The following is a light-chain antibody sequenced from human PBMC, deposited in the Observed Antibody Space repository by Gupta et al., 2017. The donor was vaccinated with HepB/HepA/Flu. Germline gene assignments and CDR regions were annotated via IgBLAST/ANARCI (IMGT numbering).Light chain of an antibody. CDR1: QSLLNSDNGNTY. CDR3: MQRIEFPWT. V-gene: IGKV2-40*01. CDR2: TVS. J-gene: IGKJ1*01. Sequence: DIVMTQTPLSLPVTPGEPASISCRSSQSLLNSDNGNTYLDWYLQKPGQSPQLLIYTVSYRASGVPDRCSGSGSGTDFTLRSSRVEADDAGVYYCMQRIEFPWTFGQGTKVEIK.